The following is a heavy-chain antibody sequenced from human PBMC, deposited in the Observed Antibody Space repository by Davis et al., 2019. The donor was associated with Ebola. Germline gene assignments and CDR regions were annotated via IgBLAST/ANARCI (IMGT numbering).Heavy chain of an antibody. Sequence: SETLSLTCAVSGGSISSSNWWSWVRQPPGKGLEWIGEIYHSGITNYNPSLKSRVTISVDKSKNQFSLKLSSVTAADTAVYYCARDRLRYFDWLLKVYYYYYGMDVWGQGTTVTVSS. CDR2: IYHSGIT. CDR3: ARDRLRYFDWLLKVYYYYYGMDV. D-gene: IGHD3-9*01. J-gene: IGHJ6*02. V-gene: IGHV4-4*02. CDR1: GGSISSSNW.